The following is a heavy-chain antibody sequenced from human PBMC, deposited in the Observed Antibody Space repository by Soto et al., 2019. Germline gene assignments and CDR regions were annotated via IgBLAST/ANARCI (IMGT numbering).Heavy chain of an antibody. CDR1: GGSISSSSYY. V-gene: IGHV4-39*01. J-gene: IGHJ5*02. D-gene: IGHD3-3*01. CDR2: IYYSGST. CDR3: ASPTYYDFWSGNNWFDP. Sequence: PSETLSLTCTVSGGSISSSSYYWGWIRQPPGEGLEWIGSIYYSGSTYYNPSLKSRVTISVDTSKNQFSLKLSSVTAADTAVYYCASPTYYDFWSGNNWFDPWGQGTLVTVSS.